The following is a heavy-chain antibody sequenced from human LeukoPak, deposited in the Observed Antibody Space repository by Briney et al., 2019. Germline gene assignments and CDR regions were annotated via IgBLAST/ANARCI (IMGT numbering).Heavy chain of an antibody. CDR1: GGSFSGYY. D-gene: IGHD3-10*01. J-gene: IGHJ4*02. CDR3: ARRRSGLLWFGEFRIDY. Sequence: MPSETLSLTCAVYGGSFSGYYWSWIRQPPGKGLEWIGEINHSGSTNYNPSLKSRVTISVDTSKNQFSLKLSSVTAADTAVYYCARRRSGLLWFGEFRIDYWGQGTLVTVSS. V-gene: IGHV4-34*01. CDR2: INHSGST.